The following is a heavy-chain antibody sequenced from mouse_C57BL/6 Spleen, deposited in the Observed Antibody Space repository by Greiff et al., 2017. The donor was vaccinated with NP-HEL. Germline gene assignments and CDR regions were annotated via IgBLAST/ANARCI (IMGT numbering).Heavy chain of an antibody. D-gene: IGHD1-1*01. CDR2: IDPETGGT. CDR1: GYTFTDYE. CDR3: TRKDYYGNWYFDV. Sequence: QVQLQQSGAELVRPGASVTLSCKALGYTFTDYEMHWVKQTPVHGLEWIGAIDPETGGTAYNQKFKGKAILTADKSSSTAYMELRSLTSEDSAVYYCTRKDYYGNWYFDVWGTGTTVTVSS. V-gene: IGHV1-15*01. J-gene: IGHJ1*03.